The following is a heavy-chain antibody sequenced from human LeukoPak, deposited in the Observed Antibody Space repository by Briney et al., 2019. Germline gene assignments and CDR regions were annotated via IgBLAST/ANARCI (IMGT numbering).Heavy chain of an antibody. CDR1: GGSISSGDYY. CDR3: ARERGSHDYGGNSADY. CDR2: IYYSGST. V-gene: IGHV4-30-4*01. Sequence: TLSLTCTVSGGSISSGDYYWSWIRQPPGKGLEWIGYIYYSGSTYYNPSLKSRVTISVDTSKNQFSLKLSSVTAADTAVYYCARERGSHDYGGNSADYWGQGTLVTVSS. J-gene: IGHJ4*02. D-gene: IGHD4-23*01.